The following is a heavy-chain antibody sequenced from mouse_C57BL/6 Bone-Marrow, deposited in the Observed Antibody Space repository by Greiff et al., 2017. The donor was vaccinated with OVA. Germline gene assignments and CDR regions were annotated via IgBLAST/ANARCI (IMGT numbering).Heavy chain of an antibody. D-gene: IGHD2-12*01. V-gene: IGHV5-4*01. Sequence: DVMLVESGGGLVKPGGSLKLSCAASGFTFSSYALSWVRQTPEKRLEWVATISDGGSYTYYPDNVKGRFTISRDNAKNNLYLQMSHLKSEDTAMYYCAREEPQLAWFAYWGQGTLVTVSA. CDR2: ISDGGSYT. J-gene: IGHJ3*01. CDR1: GFTFSSYA. CDR3: AREEPQLAWFAY.